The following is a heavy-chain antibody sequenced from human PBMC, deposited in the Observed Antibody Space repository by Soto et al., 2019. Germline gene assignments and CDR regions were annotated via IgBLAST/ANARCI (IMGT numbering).Heavy chain of an antibody. Sequence: EMQLVESGGGSVQPGRSLRLSCAASGFSFDDYGMHWVRQGPGKGLEWVSGISWNSGDIYYADSVKGRITISRDNAKKSLYLQMNSLRTEDTALYYCAKDNDLDRDGPFDYWGQGILVTVSS. V-gene: IGHV3-9*01. D-gene: IGHD2-2*03. J-gene: IGHJ4*02. CDR2: ISWNSGDI. CDR1: GFSFDDYG. CDR3: AKDNDLDRDGPFDY.